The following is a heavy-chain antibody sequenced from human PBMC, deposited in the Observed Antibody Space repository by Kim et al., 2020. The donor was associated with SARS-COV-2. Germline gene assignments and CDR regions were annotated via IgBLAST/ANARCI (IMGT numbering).Heavy chain of an antibody. CDR3: ARDPSKLRIAAAPGPYYGMDV. CDR2: INAGNGNT. V-gene: IGHV1-3*01. J-gene: IGHJ6*02. D-gene: IGHD6-13*01. CDR1: GYTFTSYA. Sequence: ASVKVSCKASGYTFTSYAMHWVRQAPGQRLEWMGWINAGNGNTKYSQKFQGRVTITRDTSASTAYMELSSLRSEDTAVYYCARDPSKLRIAAAPGPYYGMDVWGQGTTVTVSS.